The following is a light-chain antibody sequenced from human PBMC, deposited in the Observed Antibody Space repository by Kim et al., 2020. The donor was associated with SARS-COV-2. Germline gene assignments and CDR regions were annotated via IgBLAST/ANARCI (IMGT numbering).Light chain of an antibody. Sequence: SVSPGRTARMTCSGDKLGDKYACWYQQKPGQSPVLVIYQDTKRPSGIPERFSGSNSGNTATLTISGTQAMDEADYYCQAWDSSSVVFGGGTQLTVL. CDR1: KLGDKY. J-gene: IGLJ2*01. CDR3: QAWDSSSVV. CDR2: QDT. V-gene: IGLV3-1*01.